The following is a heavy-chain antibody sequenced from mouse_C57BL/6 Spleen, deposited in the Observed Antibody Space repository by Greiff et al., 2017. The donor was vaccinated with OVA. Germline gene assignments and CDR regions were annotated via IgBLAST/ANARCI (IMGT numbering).Heavy chain of an antibody. CDR1: GYTFTSYW. Sequence: QVQLQQPGAELVKPGASVKMSCKASGYTFTSYWITWVKQRPGQGLEWIGDIYPGSGSTNYNEKFKSKATLTVDTSSSTAYMQLSSLTSEDSAVYYCAREGLLSLRRRYFDVWGTGTTVTVSS. D-gene: IGHD2-9*01. CDR2: IYPGSGST. V-gene: IGHV1-55*01. J-gene: IGHJ1*03. CDR3: AREGLLSLRRRYFDV.